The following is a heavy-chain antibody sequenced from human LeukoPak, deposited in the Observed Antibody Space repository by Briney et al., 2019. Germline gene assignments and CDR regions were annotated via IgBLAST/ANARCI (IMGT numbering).Heavy chain of an antibody. J-gene: IGHJ6*03. CDR2: ISYDGSNK. Sequence: PGGSLRLSCAASGFTFSSCAMHWVRKAPGKGLEWVAVISYDGSNKYYADSVKGRFTISRDNSKNTLYLQMNSLRAEDTAVYYCAKGGGGSGWIYYHYYYMDVWGKGTTVTISS. D-gene: IGHD6-19*01. V-gene: IGHV3-30*04. CDR1: GFTFSSCA. CDR3: AKGGGGSGWIYYHYYYMDV.